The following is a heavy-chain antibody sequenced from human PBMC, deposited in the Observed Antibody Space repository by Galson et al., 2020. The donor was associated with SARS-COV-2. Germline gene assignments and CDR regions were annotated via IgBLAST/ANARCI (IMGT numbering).Heavy chain of an antibody. J-gene: IGHJ6*03. V-gene: IGHV1-69*13. CDR3: ARLNDIKPILVRYYYMDV. Sequence: SVKVSCKASGATFNSYTISWVRQAPGQGLEWMGGIITIFGPPDYAQKFRGRFTITADERTGTVYMELSSLTSEDTALYYCARLNDIKPILVRYYYMDVWGQGTTVTVTS. D-gene: IGHD3-9*01. CDR1: GATFNSYT. CDR2: IITIFGPP.